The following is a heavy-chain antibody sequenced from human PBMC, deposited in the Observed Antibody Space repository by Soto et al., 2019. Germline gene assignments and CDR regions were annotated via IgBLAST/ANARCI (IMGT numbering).Heavy chain of an antibody. CDR3: AKDEVLVVAVARDYYGMDV. CDR1: GFTFSSYG. J-gene: IGHJ6*02. D-gene: IGHD2-15*01. CDR2: ISYDGNNI. Sequence: QVQLVESGGGVVQPGRSLRLSCAASGFTFSSYGMHWVRQAPGKGLEWVAVISYDGNNIYYADSVKGRFTISRDNSKNTLYLQMNSLRAEDTAVYYCAKDEVLVVAVARDYYGMDVWGQGTTVTVSS. V-gene: IGHV3-30*18.